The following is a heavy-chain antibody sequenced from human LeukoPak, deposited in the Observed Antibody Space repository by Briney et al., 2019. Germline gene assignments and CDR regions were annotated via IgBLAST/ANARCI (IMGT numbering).Heavy chain of an antibody. V-gene: IGHV1-46*01. D-gene: IGHD1-26*01. J-gene: IGHJ5*02. CDR1: GYTFTSYY. Sequence: GASEKVSCKASGYTFTSYYMHWVRQAPGQGLEWMGLINPSGSSTSYAQKFQGRLSLTRDMSTSTDYMELSSLRSEDTAVYYCARDNSVGDTAWWFDPWGQGTLVTVSS. CDR2: INPSGSST. CDR3: ARDNSVGDTAWWFDP.